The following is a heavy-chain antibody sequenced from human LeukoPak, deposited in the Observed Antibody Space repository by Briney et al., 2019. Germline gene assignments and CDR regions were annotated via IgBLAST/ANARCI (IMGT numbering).Heavy chain of an antibody. CDR3: ARDLFPITGTTNYYYYGIDV. CDR2: TYYRSKWYN. V-gene: IGHV6-1*01. CDR1: GGSVHNNSVA. Sequence: SQTLPLTCPISGGSVHNNSVAWIWLTPSPSRGLVCLGSTYYRSKWYNDYAVSVKSRNTINPDTSKNQFSLQLNPVTPEDTAVYYCARDLFPITGTTNYYYYGIDVWGQGTTVTVSS. D-gene: IGHD1-7*01. J-gene: IGHJ6*02.